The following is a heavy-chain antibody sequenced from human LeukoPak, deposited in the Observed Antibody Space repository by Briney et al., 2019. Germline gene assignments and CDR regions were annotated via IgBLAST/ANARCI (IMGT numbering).Heavy chain of an antibody. J-gene: IGHJ4*02. V-gene: IGHV4-59*08. CDR1: GGSINNYY. Sequence: PSETLSLTCTVSGGSINNYYWSWIRQPPGKGLEWIAYTFYGGSTNYNPYLKSRVTISADASKNQFSLNLSSVTAADTAVYYCARQMNTDMVKAHFDYWGQGTLVTVSS. D-gene: IGHD5-18*01. CDR2: TFYGGST. CDR3: ARQMNTDMVKAHFDY.